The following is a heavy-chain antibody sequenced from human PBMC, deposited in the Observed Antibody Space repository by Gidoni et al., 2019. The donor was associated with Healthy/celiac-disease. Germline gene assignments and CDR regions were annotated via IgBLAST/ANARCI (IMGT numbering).Heavy chain of an antibody. J-gene: IGHJ4*02. Sequence: QVQLVQSGAEVKKPGASVKVSCKASGYTFTSYAMHWVRQAPGQRLEWMGWINAGNGNTKYSQKFQGRVTITRDTSASTAYMELSSLRSEDTAVYYCATLRGDPYYYDFWSGYQNWGQGTLVTVSS. CDR2: INAGNGNT. CDR3: ATLRGDPYYYDFWSGYQN. V-gene: IGHV1-3*01. D-gene: IGHD3-3*01. CDR1: GYTFTSYA.